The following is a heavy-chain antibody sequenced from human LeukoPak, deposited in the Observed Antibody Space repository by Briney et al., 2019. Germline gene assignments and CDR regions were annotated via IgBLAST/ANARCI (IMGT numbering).Heavy chain of an antibody. CDR1: GFTFSSYE. V-gene: IGHV3-48*03. Sequence: GGSLRLSCAASGFTFSSYEMNWVRQAPGKGLEWVSYISSSGSTIYYADSVKGRFTISRDNAKNSLYLQMNSLRAEDTAVYYCARGAYNWNDGVGYYYYYYMDVWGKGTTVTISS. CDR2: ISSSGSTI. J-gene: IGHJ6*03. CDR3: ARGAYNWNDGVGYYYYYYMDV. D-gene: IGHD1-20*01.